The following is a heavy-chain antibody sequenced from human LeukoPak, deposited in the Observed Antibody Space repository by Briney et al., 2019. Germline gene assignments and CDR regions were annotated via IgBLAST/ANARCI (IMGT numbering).Heavy chain of an antibody. V-gene: IGHV3-23*01. CDR3: AKGAEIDH. CDR2: MTGPADTT. Sequence: GRSLRLSCAASGFNFNNFAMSWVRQAPGKGLEWLSAMTGPADTTYYAESVKGRLTISRDYSKSMVFLQMNSLRVEDTAIYYCAKGAEIDHWGQGTLVTVSS. J-gene: IGHJ4*02. CDR1: GFNFNNFA.